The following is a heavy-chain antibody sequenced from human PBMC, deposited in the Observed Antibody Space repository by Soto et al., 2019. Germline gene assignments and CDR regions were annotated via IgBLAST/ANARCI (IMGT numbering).Heavy chain of an antibody. D-gene: IGHD2-21*02. Sequence: QVQLVESGGGVVQPGRSLRLSCAASGFTFSSYGMHWVRQAPGKGLEWVAVISYDGSNKYYADSVKGRFTISRDNSKNTLYLQMNSLRAEDTAVYYCAKDKVPVMVPAPFDYWGQGTLVTVSS. CDR3: AKDKVPVMVPAPFDY. J-gene: IGHJ4*02. V-gene: IGHV3-30*18. CDR2: ISYDGSNK. CDR1: GFTFSSYG.